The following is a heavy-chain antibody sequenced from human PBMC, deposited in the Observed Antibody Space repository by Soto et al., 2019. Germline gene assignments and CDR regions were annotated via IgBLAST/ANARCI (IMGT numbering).Heavy chain of an antibody. J-gene: IGHJ4*02. CDR2: VHYSGST. V-gene: IGHV4-59*01. Sequence: SETLSLTCTVSGGSLSSYYWSWIRQPPGKGLEWIGYVHYSGSTNYNPSLKGRVTISVDTSKNQFSLRLSSVTAADTAVYYCARVDYDVLTGYYFDYWGQGTLVTVSS. D-gene: IGHD3-9*01. CDR3: ARVDYDVLTGYYFDY. CDR1: GGSLSSYY.